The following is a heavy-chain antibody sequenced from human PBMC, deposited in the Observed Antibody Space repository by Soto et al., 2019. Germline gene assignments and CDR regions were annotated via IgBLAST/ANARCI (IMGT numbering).Heavy chain of an antibody. CDR3: AKNNRYCSSNHCFVFDY. Sequence: EVQLVESGGGLVQPGGSLRLSCAASGFTFSGYWMSWVRQAPGKGLEWVANIKQDGSEKYYVDSVKGRFTISRDNAKNSLYLLMNSLRVQDTSVYYCAKNNRYCSSNHCFVFDYWGQGNLVTVSS. CDR2: IKQDGSEK. CDR1: GFTFSGYW. V-gene: IGHV3-7*01. J-gene: IGHJ4*02. D-gene: IGHD2-2*01.